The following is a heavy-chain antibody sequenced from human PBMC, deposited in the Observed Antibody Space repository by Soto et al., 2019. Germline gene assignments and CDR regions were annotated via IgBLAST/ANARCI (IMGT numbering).Heavy chain of an antibody. J-gene: IGHJ4*02. V-gene: IGHV1-8*01. CDR1: GYTFTSYD. CDR2: MNPNSGNT. CDR3: ASRYRSSWYYFDY. Sequence: QVQLVQSGAEVKKPGASVKVSCKASGYTFTSYDINWVRQATGQGLEWMGWMNPNSGNTGYAQKFQGRVTMTRNTSISTAYMGPSSLRSEDTAVYYCASRYRSSWYYFDYWGQGSLVTVAS. D-gene: IGHD6-13*01.